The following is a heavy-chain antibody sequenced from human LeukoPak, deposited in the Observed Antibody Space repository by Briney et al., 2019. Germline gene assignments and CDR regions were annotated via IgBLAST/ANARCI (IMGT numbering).Heavy chain of an antibody. Sequence: PGGSLRLSCAASGFTFSSYWVYWVRQAPGKGLEWVSRINSDGSSTSYVDSVKGRFTISRDNAKNTLYLQMNSLRAEDTAVYYCARDDGAYYFDYWGQGTLVTVSS. J-gene: IGHJ4*02. CDR1: GFTFSSYW. CDR3: ARDDGAYYFDY. V-gene: IGHV3-74*01. D-gene: IGHD3-16*01. CDR2: INSDGSST.